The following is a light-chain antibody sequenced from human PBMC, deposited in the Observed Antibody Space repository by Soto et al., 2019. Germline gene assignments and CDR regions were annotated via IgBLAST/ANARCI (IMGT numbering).Light chain of an antibody. CDR2: EVS. J-gene: IGLJ2*01. Sequence: QSALTQPPSVFGSPGQSVTISCTGSSSDVGSYNRVSWYQQPPGTAPKLMIYEVSDRPSGVPDRFSGSKSGNTASLTISGLQAEDEADYYCSSYTSGTTVVVFGGGTKLTVL. CDR3: SSYTSGTTVVV. V-gene: IGLV2-18*02. CDR1: SSDVGSYNR.